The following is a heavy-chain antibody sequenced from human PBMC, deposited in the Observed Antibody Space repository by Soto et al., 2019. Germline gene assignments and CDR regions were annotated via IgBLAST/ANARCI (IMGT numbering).Heavy chain of an antibody. CDR1: GYSFTSYW. Sequence: GESLKISCKGSGYSFTSYWIGWVRQMPGKGLEWMGLIYPGDSDTRYSPSFQGQVTISADNSISTAYLQWSSLQASDTVMYYCARHLVGATAFDIWGQGTMVTVSS. CDR2: IYPGDSDT. CDR3: ARHLVGATAFDI. D-gene: IGHD1-26*01. V-gene: IGHV5-51*01. J-gene: IGHJ3*02.